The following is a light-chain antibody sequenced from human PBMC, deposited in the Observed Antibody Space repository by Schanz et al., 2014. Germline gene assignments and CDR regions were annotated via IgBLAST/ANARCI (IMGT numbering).Light chain of an antibody. V-gene: IGLV1-47*01. CDR3: AAWDDSLSGLV. CDR2: RNN. Sequence: QSVLTQPPSASGTPGQRVTISCSGSSSNIGSNYVYWYQQLPGTAPKLLIYRNNQRPSGVPDRFSCSKSGTSASLAISGLRSEDEADYDCAAWDDSLSGLVFGGGTKLTVL. CDR1: SSNIGSNY. J-gene: IGLJ2*01.